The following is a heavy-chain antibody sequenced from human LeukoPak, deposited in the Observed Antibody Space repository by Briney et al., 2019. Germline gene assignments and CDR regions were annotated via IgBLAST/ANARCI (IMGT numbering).Heavy chain of an antibody. Sequence: GGSLRLSCAASGFTFSNVWMSWIRQVPGKGLEWVGRIKSKTDGGTAEFTAPVRSRFTISRDDAKNTLYLQMNSLRAEDTAVYYCAKGGLGGYNAVFDHWGQGTLVTVSS. J-gene: IGHJ4*02. V-gene: IGHV3-15*01. CDR1: GFTFSNVW. D-gene: IGHD5-24*01. CDR3: AKGGLGGYNAVFDH. CDR2: IKSKTDGGTA.